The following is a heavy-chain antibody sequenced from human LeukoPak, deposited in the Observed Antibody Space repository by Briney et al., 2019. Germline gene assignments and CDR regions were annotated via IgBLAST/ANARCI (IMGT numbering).Heavy chain of an antibody. CDR2: INPNTGDT. CDR3: ATFAGEHQAPFDY. D-gene: IGHD1-26*01. CDR1: GYTFTGYY. V-gene: IGHV1-2*02. J-gene: IGHJ4*02. Sequence: ASVKVSCKASGYTFTGYYMHWVRQAPGQGLEWMGWINPNTGDTNSAQKFQGRVTMTRDTSISTAYMELNRLRSDDTAVYYCATFAGEHQAPFDYWGQGTLVTVSS.